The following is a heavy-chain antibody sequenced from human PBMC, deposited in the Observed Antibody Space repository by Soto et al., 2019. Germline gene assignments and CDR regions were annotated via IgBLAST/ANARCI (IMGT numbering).Heavy chain of an antibody. V-gene: IGHV1-8*01. CDR2: MNPNSGNT. CDR3: GVQAGIAVAGKLPFYYYYYMDV. Sequence: ASVKVSCKASGYTFTSYDINWVRQATGQGLEWMGWMNPNSGNTGYAQKFQGRVTMTRNTSISTAYMELSSLRSEDTAVYYCGVQAGIAVAGKLPFYYYYYMDVWGKGTTVTVSS. J-gene: IGHJ6*03. CDR1: GYTFTSYD. D-gene: IGHD6-19*01.